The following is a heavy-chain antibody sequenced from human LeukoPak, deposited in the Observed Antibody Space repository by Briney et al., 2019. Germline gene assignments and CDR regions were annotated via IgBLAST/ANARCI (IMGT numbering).Heavy chain of an antibody. J-gene: IGHJ4*02. V-gene: IGHV1-69*05. CDR1: GGTFISYA. D-gene: IGHD3-16*01. CDR2: IIPIFGTA. Sequence: GASVKVSCKASGGTFISYAISWVRQAPGQGLEWMGGIIPIFGTANYAQKCQGRVTITTDESTSTAYMELSSLRSEDTAVYYCARAAGLRSENDYWGQGTLVTVSS. CDR3: ARAAGLRSENDY.